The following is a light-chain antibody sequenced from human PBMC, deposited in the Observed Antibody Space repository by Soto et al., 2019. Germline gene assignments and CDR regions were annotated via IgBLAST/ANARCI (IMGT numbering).Light chain of an antibody. J-gene: IGKJ1*01. CDR3: QQGNTWTWT. CDR1: QSVGSS. CDR2: AAS. Sequence: EILLTQSPATLSLSPGERATLSCGASQSVGSSLAWYQKKIGQAPRLLIYAASDRATGIPGRLNGSGYGTDLTIIISSIENEDFEFYYCQQGNTWTWTFGQGTKVDIK. V-gene: IGKV3-11*01.